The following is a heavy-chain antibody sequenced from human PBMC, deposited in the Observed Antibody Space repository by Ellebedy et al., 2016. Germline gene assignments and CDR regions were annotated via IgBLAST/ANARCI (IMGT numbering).Heavy chain of an antibody. D-gene: IGHD6-13*01. J-gene: IGHJ5*02. CDR1: GFTFSSYS. V-gene: IGHV3-33*08. CDR2: IWYDGTNK. Sequence: GESLKISCAASGFTFSSYSMNWVRQAPGKGLEWVAVIWYDGTNKYYADSVKGRFTISRDNSKNRLDLQMNGLRVDDTAVYYCARGVFDIAAAGLGKNWYDPWGQGTLVTVSS. CDR3: ARGVFDIAAAGLGKNWYDP.